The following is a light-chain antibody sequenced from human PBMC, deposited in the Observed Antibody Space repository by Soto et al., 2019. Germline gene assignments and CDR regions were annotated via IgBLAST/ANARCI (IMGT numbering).Light chain of an antibody. CDR1: QTVNSIY. CDR2: GAS. V-gene: IGKV3-20*01. Sequence: EIVLTQSPGTLSLYRGERATLSCRASQTVNSIYFAWYQRKPGQAPRLLIYGASNRATGIPDRFSGSGSGTDFLLTISRLEAEDFGLYCCQQYCTSHRSFGQGTKGEIK. J-gene: IGKJ1*01. CDR3: QQYCTSHRS.